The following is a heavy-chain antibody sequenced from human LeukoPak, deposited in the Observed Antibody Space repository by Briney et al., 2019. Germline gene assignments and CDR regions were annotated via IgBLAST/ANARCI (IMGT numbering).Heavy chain of an antibody. D-gene: IGHD4-17*01. V-gene: IGHV4-30-4*01. CDR1: SDSLSSGDYY. CDR3: AREHKSYGDYPYYFDS. Sequence: SETLSLTCTVSSDSLSSGDYYWSWIRQPAGTGLEFIGYINKKGGTFYNPPLKSRVSISIDTSKNQFSLKLTSVTAADTAVYFCAREHKSYGDYPYYFDSWGQGTLVTVSS. CDR2: INKKGGT. J-gene: IGHJ4*02.